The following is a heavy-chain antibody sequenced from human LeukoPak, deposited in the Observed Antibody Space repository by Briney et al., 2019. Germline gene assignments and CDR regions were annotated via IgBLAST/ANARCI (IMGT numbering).Heavy chain of an antibody. CDR1: GGSIISYY. V-gene: IGHV4-4*07. Sequence: SETLSLTCTVSGGSIISYYWTWIRQPAGKGLEWIGRISSSGSTDYNPSLKSRVTMTVDRSKNQFSLKLSSVTAADTAVYYCAREGRGSTQGYWGQGTLVTVSS. CDR2: ISSSGST. D-gene: IGHD1-26*01. J-gene: IGHJ4*02. CDR3: AREGRGSTQGY.